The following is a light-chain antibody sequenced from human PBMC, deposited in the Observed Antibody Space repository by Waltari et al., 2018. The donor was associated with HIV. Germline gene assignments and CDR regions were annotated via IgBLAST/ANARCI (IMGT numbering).Light chain of an antibody. Sequence: SYELTQPPSVSVSPGQTARITCSGDALPKRYAYWYQQKSGQAPVLVIYEDSKRPSGIPEEFSGSSSGTMATLTISGAQVEDEADYYCYSRDSSGNSWVFGGGTKLTVL. CDR2: EDS. CDR1: ALPKRY. J-gene: IGLJ3*02. V-gene: IGLV3-10*01. CDR3: YSRDSSGNSWV.